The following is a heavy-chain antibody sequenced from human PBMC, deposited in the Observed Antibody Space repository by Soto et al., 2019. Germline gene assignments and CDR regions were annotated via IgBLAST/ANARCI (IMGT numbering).Heavy chain of an antibody. J-gene: IGHJ6*02. CDR3: ARSDFWSGPYGMDV. V-gene: IGHV1-69*06. Sequence: QGQVVQSGAEVTKPGSSVKVSCKASGGTFSSFAVSWVRQAPGQGLEWMGGIIPIYETPNYAQKFQDRVTITADKSTSIVYMELNSLRSEDTAVYYCARSDFWSGPYGMDVWGQGTTVTVSS. D-gene: IGHD3-3*01. CDR2: IIPIYETP. CDR1: GGTFSSFA.